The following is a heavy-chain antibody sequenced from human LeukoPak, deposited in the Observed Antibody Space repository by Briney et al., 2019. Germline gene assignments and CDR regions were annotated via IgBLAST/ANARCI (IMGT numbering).Heavy chain of an antibody. CDR1: GGTFSSYT. CDR3: ARGILGYCSSTSCYSGAFDI. CDR2: IIPILGIA. D-gene: IGHD2-2*01. V-gene: IGHV1-69*02. J-gene: IGHJ3*02. Sequence: SVKVSCKASGGTFSSYTIGWVRQAPGQGLEWMGRIIPILGIANYAQKFQGRVTITADKSTSTAYMELSSLRSEDTAVYYCARGILGYCSSTSCYSGAFDIWGQGTMVTVSS.